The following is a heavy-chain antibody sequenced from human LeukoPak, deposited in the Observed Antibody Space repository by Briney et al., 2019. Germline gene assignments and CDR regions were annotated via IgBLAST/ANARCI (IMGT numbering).Heavy chain of an antibody. J-gene: IGHJ4*02. V-gene: IGHV3-48*04. CDR3: AGGAPDYDILTGYSEPSDY. Sequence: GGSLRLSCAASGFTFSSHSMNWVRQAPGKGLEWVSYISSSSSTIYYADSVKGRFTISRDTAKNSLYLQMNSLRAEDTAVYYCAGGAPDYDILTGYSEPSDYWGQGTLVTVSS. CDR2: ISSSSSTI. CDR1: GFTFSSHS. D-gene: IGHD3-9*01.